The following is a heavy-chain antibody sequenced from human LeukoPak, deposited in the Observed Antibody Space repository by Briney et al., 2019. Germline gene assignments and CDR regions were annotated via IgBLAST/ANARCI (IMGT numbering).Heavy chain of an antibody. J-gene: IGHJ4*02. CDR3: ARAYSGYEAFDY. V-gene: IGHV1-2*02. CDR2: INPNSGGT. CDR1: GYTFTSYY. D-gene: IGHD5-12*01. Sequence: GASVKVSCKASGYTFTSYYIHWVRQAPGQGLEWMGWINPNSGGTNFAQKFQGRVTMTRDTSITYMELSRLRSDDTAVYYCARAYSGYEAFDYWGQGTLVTVSS.